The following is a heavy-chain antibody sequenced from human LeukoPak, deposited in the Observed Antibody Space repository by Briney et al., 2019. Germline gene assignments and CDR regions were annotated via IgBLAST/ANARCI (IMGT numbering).Heavy chain of an antibody. J-gene: IGHJ4*02. Sequence: GGSLRLSCAASGFTFSSYAMSWVRQAPGKGLEGVLGISANGDTTKYADSVKGRFTISRDNSKNTVFLQMNSLRADDTAVYYCAKEGRIAAGTGDYFDYWGQGTLVTVSS. D-gene: IGHD6-13*01. CDR3: AKEGRIAAGTGDYFDY. CDR1: GFTFSSYA. V-gene: IGHV3-23*01. CDR2: ISANGDTT.